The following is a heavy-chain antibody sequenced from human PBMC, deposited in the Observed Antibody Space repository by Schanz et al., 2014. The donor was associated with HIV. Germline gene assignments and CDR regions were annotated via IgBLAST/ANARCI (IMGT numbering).Heavy chain of an antibody. Sequence: QVQLVESGGGVVQPGRSLRLSCVASGFTFNNYAMTWVRQAPGKGLEWVAVISYDGSRKHFADSVKGRFTISRDNSKNSLYLQMATLRTEDTAVYYCAKPEYDSRGNSQSHFDYWGQGTLVTVSS. J-gene: IGHJ4*02. CDR2: ISYDGSRK. V-gene: IGHV3-30*18. CDR3: AKPEYDSRGNSQSHFDY. D-gene: IGHD3-22*01. CDR1: GFTFNNYA.